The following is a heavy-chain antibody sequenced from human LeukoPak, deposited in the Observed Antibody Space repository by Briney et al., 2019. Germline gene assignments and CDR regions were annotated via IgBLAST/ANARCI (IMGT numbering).Heavy chain of an antibody. J-gene: IGHJ6*02. Sequence: GASVEVSCKASGYTFTSFGISWVRQAPGQGLEWMGWISAYNGNTNYAQKLQGRVTMTTDTSTSTAYMELRSLRPEDTAVYYCGKDCTFGATFYYYGMDLGGQGTTVTVSS. D-gene: IGHD3-16*01. V-gene: IGHV1-18*01. CDR3: GKDCTFGATFYYYGMDL. CDR2: ISAYNGNT. CDR1: GYTFTSFG.